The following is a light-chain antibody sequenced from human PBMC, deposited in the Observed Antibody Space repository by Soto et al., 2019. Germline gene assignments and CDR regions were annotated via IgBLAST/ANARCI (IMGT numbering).Light chain of an antibody. CDR2: DTS. V-gene: IGKV3-20*01. Sequence: ENMLTQSPGTLSLSPGERASLSCRASQSITSGQVAWYQQRPGQAPRLVIYDTSRRATGIPDRFSGSGSGTDFTLTNSRLEPEDFAVYYCQQYGSSPTTFGQGTRLEIK. J-gene: IGKJ5*01. CDR3: QQYGSSPTT. CDR1: QSITSGQ.